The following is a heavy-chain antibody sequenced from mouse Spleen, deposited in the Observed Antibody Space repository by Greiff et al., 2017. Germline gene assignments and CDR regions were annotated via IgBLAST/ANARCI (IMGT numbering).Heavy chain of an antibody. Sequence: LVESGPELVKPGASVKMSCKASGYTFTSYVMHWVKQKPGQGLEWIGYINPYNDGTKYNEKFKGKATLTSDKSSSTAYMELSSLTSEDSAVYYCARYCEWYFDVWGAETTGTVSS. CDR3: ARYCEWYFDV. CDR2: INPYNDGT. CDR1: GYTFTSYV. V-gene: IGHV1-14*01. J-gene: IGHJ1*01.